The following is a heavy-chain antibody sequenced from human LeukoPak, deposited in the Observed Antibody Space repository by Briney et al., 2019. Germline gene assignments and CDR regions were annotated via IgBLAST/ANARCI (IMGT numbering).Heavy chain of an antibody. CDR2: ISGSGGST. CDR1: GFTFSSSA. J-gene: IGHJ4*02. Sequence: WGSLRLSCAASGFTFSSSAMNWVRQDPGKGLEWVSAISGSGGSTYCADSVKGRFTISRDNSRNTLYLQMNSLRAEDTAVYYCAKGPLLWNWGQGTLVTVSS. V-gene: IGHV3-23*01. CDR3: AKGPLLWN. D-gene: IGHD2/OR15-2a*01.